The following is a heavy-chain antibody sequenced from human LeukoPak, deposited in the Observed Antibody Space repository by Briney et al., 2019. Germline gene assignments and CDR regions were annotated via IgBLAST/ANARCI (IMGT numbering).Heavy chain of an antibody. J-gene: IGHJ5*02. V-gene: IGHV4-34*01. CDR2: INHSGST. Sequence: SETLSLTCAVYGGSFSGYYWSWIRQPPGKGLEWIGEINHSGSTNYNPSLKSRVTISVDTSKNQFSLKLSSVTAADTAVYYCVRGPYGASISKWFDPWGQGTQVIVSP. D-gene: IGHD4/OR15-4a*01. CDR3: VRGPYGASISKWFDP. CDR1: GGSFSGYY.